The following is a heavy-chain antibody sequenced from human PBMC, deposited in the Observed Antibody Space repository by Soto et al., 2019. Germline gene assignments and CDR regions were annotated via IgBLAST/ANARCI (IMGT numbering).Heavy chain of an antibody. D-gene: IGHD2-15*01. CDR1: GGSFSGYY. CDR2: INHSGST. Sequence: SETLSLTCAVYGGSFSGYYWSWIRQPPGKGLEWIGEINHSGSTNYNPSLKSRVTISVDTSKNQFSLKLSSVTAADTAVYYCARGRKVVVAAISGWFDPWGQGTLVTVSS. V-gene: IGHV4-34*01. CDR3: ARGRKVVVAAISGWFDP. J-gene: IGHJ5*02.